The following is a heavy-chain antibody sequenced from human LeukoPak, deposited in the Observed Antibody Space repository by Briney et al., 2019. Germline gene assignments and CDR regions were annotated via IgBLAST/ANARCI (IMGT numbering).Heavy chain of an antibody. CDR2: IDPSDSYT. J-gene: IGHJ4*02. D-gene: IGHD6-19*01. V-gene: IGHV5-10-1*01. CDR1: GYSFTSYW. Sequence: GESLKISCKGSGYSFTSYWISWVRQMPGKGLEWMGRIDPSDSYTDYSPSFQGNVTISADKSISTAYLQWSSLKASDTAMYYCARHGSIAVAGTGFDYWGQGTLVTVSS. CDR3: ARHGSIAVAGTGFDY.